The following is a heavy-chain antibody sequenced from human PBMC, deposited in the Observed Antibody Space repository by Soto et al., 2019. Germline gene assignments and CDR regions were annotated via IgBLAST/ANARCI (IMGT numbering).Heavy chain of an antibody. V-gene: IGHV4-39*01. J-gene: IGHJ4*02. CDR3: ARLYGGSLFDY. CDR1: GASISSYNY. Sequence: PSETLSLTCNVSGASISSYNYWGWFRQPPGKGLEWIGSIIYSGSTYYNPSLKSRVTISVDTSKNQFSLKLSSVTAADTAVYYCARLYGGSLFDYWGQGTLVTVS. D-gene: IGHD2-15*01. CDR2: IIYSGST.